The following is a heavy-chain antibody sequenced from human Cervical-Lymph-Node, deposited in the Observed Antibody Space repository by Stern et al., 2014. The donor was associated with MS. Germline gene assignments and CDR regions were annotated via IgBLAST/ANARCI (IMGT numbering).Heavy chain of an antibody. J-gene: IGHJ4*02. CDR2: ISYSGYT. Sequence: VQLEESGPGLVKPSATLSLTCTVSGESIAGYYWNWIRQPPGKGLEWIGYISYSGYTTHNPSLKSRVNISLATAKSHFPLKVTSVTAADTAIYYCARQKWDRDTYFEYWGQGSLVTVSS. V-gene: IGHV4-59*08. CDR3: ARQKWDRDTYFEY. D-gene: IGHD1-26*01. CDR1: GESIAGYY.